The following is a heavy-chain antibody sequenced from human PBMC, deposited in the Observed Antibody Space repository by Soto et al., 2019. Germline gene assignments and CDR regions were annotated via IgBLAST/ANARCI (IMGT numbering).Heavy chain of an antibody. J-gene: IGHJ6*02. D-gene: IGHD3-10*01. CDR1: GRSFSGYY. V-gene: IGHV4-34*01. CDR2: ITHSGST. Sequence: PSETLSLTCAVYGRSFSGYYWSWIRQPPGKGLEWIGEITHSGSTNYNPSLKRRLAISVDTSKNQFSLKLSSVTAADTAVYSCARGHFRYGSGSFLYYYGMDVWGQGTTVTVSS. CDR3: ARGHFRYGSGSFLYYYGMDV.